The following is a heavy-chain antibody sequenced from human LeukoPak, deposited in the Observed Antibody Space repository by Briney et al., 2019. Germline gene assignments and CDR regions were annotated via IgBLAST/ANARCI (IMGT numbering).Heavy chain of an antibody. V-gene: IGHV3-30-3*01. CDR1: GFTFTRNC. D-gene: IGHD1-26*01. CDR2: IPHDGSSA. J-gene: IGHJ5*01. CDR3: ATGSDFYYDS. Sequence: PGRSLRLSCTASGFTFTRNCMPWVRQAPGKGLEWVAAIPHDGSSALYADSVKGRFIISRDNSKNTQYLQMNSLRIEDSAVYYCATGSDFYYDSWGQGSLVTVSS.